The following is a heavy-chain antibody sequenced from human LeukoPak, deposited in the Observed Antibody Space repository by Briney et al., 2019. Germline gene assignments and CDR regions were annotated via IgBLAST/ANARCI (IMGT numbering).Heavy chain of an antibody. V-gene: IGHV4-34*01. CDR2: INHSGST. CDR1: GGSSSGYY. J-gene: IGHJ4*02. CDR3: ASGRPARGDY. Sequence: PSETLSLTCAVYGGSSSGYYWSWIRQPPGKGLEWIGEINHSGSTNYNPSLKSRVTISVDTSKNQFSLKLSSVTAADTAVYYCASGRPARGDYWGQGTLVTVSS.